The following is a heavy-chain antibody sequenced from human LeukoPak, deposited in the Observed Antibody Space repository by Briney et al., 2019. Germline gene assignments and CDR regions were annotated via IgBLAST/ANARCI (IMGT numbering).Heavy chain of an antibody. D-gene: IGHD6-13*01. J-gene: IGHJ4*02. CDR3: ARDMGRAWYGPPDY. CDR2: ISYDAIHK. CDR1: GFTFSSYG. Sequence: PGGSLRLSCAASGFTFSSYGMHWVRQAPGEGLQWVAVISYDAIHKYYADSVKGRFRVARDNSKNTLYLQMNRLRAEDTAVYFCARDMGRAWYGPPDYWGQGTLVTVSS. V-gene: IGHV3-30*03.